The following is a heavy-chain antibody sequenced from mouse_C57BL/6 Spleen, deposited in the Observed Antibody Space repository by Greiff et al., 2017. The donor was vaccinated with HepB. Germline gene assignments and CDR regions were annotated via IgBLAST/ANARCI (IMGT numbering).Heavy chain of an antibody. Sequence: EVQLQQSGPELVKPGASVKIPCKASGYTFTDYNMDWVKQSHGKSLEWIGDINPNNGGTNYNQKFKGKATLTVDKSSSTAYMELRSLTSEDTAVYYCSRSGTVTEGFAYWGQGTLVTVSA. CDR3: SRSGTVTEGFAY. D-gene: IGHD2-13*01. V-gene: IGHV1-18*01. J-gene: IGHJ3*01. CDR2: INPNNGGT. CDR1: GYTFTDYN.